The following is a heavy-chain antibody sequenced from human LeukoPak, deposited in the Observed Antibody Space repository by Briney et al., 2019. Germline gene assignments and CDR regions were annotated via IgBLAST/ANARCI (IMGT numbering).Heavy chain of an antibody. D-gene: IGHD3-22*01. CDR2: INPNSGGT. V-gene: IGHV1-2*02. J-gene: IGHJ4*02. CDR1: GYTFTAYY. CDR3: GRDVPSSGYASDY. Sequence: ASVKVSCKASGYTFTAYYMHWVRQAPGQGLEWMGWINPNSGGTNYAQKFQGRVTMTRDTSISTAYMELSSLTSDDTAVYYCGRDVPSSGYASDYWGQGTLVTVSS.